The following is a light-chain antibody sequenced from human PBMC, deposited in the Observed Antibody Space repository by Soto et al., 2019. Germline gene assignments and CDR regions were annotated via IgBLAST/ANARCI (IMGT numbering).Light chain of an antibody. CDR3: QLWNDDNDQWV. J-gene: IGLJ3*02. CDR1: SSDVGIYNY. Sequence: QSALTQPRSVSGSPGQSVTISCTGTSSDVGIYNYVSWYQHHPGKAPKLIIYDVIKRPSGVPDRFSGSKSGITASLTISGLQADDEADYYCQLWNDDNDQWVFGGRTKLTVL. CDR2: DVI. V-gene: IGLV2-11*01.